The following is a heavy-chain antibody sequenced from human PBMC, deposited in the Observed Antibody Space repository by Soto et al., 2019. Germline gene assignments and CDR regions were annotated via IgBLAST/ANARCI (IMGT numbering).Heavy chain of an antibody. J-gene: IGHJ4*02. CDR1: GGSISSSSYY. D-gene: IGHD1-26*01. CDR2: IYYSGTT. CDR3: AGIVRPTTFDY. Sequence: SETLSLTCIVSGGSISSSSYYWGWIRQPPGKGLEWIGSIYYSGTTYYNPSLKSRVTISVDTSKNQFSLKLSSVTAADTAVYYCAGIVRPTTFDYWGQGTVVTVSS. V-gene: IGHV4-39*01.